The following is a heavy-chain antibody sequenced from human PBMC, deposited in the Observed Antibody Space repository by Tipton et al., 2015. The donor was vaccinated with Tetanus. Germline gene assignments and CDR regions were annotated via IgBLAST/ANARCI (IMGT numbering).Heavy chain of an antibody. Sequence: TLSLTCGVSGGSFSGNYWSWVRQAPGKGLEWIGEINHRGGTMYNPSLKSRVTISVDTSKSQFSLRLTSVTAADTAVYYCARSKLLWFGESLSGFDSWGQGTLVTVSA. CDR1: GGSFSGNY. V-gene: IGHV4-34*01. CDR3: ARSKLLWFGESLSGFDS. D-gene: IGHD3-10*01. CDR2: INHRGGT. J-gene: IGHJ4*02.